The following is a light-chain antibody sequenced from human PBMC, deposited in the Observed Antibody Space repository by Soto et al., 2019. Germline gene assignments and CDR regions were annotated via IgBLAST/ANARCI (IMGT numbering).Light chain of an antibody. CDR1: SSDVGGYNF. V-gene: IGLV2-14*03. Sequence: SLLTQPASVFWSSGQSITISCTGTSSDVGGYNFVSWYQPHPGKATKIMISEVSNRPSRVSNPVPLSSSANTASLSISERQPDDEADYYCSTYTSSSTVVFGSGTKVTFL. CDR2: EVS. CDR3: STYTSSSTVV. J-gene: IGLJ1*01.